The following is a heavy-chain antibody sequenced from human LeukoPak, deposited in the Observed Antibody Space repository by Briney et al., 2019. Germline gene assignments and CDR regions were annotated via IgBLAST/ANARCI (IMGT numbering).Heavy chain of an antibody. CDR3: ARGDCSSTSCPFDY. Sequence: GASVKVSCKASGGTFSSYAISWVRQAPGQGLEWMGGIIPIFGTANYAQKFQGRVTITTDESTSTAYMELSSLRSEDTAVYYCARGDCSSTSCPFDYWGQGTLVTVSS. CDR1: GGTFSSYA. J-gene: IGHJ4*02. D-gene: IGHD2-2*01. V-gene: IGHV1-69*05. CDR2: IIPIFGTA.